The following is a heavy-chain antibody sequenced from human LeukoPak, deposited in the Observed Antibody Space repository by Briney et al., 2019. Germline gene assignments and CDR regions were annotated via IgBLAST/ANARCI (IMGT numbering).Heavy chain of an antibody. CDR3: ARSAAGTYY. CDR2: MSSSSSYK. Sequence: GGSLRLSCVASGFTFSSYSMNWVRQAPGKGLEWVSSMSSSSSYKYYTDSVKGRFTISRDIAKNSLYLQMNSLRAEDTAVYYCARSAAGTYYWGQGTLVTVSS. V-gene: IGHV3-21*01. J-gene: IGHJ4*02. D-gene: IGHD1-1*01. CDR1: GFTFSSYS.